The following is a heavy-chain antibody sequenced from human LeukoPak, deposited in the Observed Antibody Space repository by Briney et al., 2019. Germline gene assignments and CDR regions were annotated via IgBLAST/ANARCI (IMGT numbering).Heavy chain of an antibody. CDR1: GYTFTGYY. V-gene: IGHV1-2*02. J-gene: IGHJ5*02. D-gene: IGHD6-13*01. CDR2: INPKSGGT. CDR3: ARHMITANNWFDP. Sequence: ASVKVSCKASGYTFTGYYMHWVRQAPGQGLEWMGWINPKSGGTNYEQKLQGRVIMTRDTSISTAYMELSRLTSDDTAVYYCARHMITANNWFDPWGQGTLVTVSS.